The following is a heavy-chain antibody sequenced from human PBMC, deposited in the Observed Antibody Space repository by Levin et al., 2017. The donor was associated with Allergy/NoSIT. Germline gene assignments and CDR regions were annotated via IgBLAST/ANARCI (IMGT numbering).Heavy chain of an antibody. J-gene: IGHJ4*02. CDR1: GFSLSTSGMR. Sequence: QTLSLPCTFSGFSLSTSGMRVSWIRQPPGKALEWLARIDWDDDKFYSTSLKTRLTISKDTTKNQVVLTMTNMDPVDTATYYCARISSGSYLIPDYWGQGTLVTVSS. CDR3: ARISSGSYLIPDY. V-gene: IGHV2-70*04. D-gene: IGHD1-26*01. CDR2: IDWDDDK.